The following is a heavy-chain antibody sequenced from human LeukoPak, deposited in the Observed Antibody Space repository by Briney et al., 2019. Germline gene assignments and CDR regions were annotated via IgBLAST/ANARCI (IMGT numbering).Heavy chain of an antibody. Sequence: GESLKISCKGSGYSFTSYCIGWVRQMPGKGLEWMGIIYPGDSDTRYSPSFQGQVTISADKSISTAYLQWSSLKASDTAMYYCARRYYYDSSSYYFDYWGQGTLVTVSS. V-gene: IGHV5-51*01. CDR1: GYSFTSYC. D-gene: IGHD3-22*01. CDR2: IYPGDSDT. J-gene: IGHJ4*02. CDR3: ARRYYYDSSSYYFDY.